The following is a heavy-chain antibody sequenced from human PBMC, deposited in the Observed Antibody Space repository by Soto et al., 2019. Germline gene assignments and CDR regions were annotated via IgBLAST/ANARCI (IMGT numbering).Heavy chain of an antibody. D-gene: IGHD6-19*01. V-gene: IGHV3-23*01. CDR1: GFTFSSYA. J-gene: IGHJ4*02. CDR3: AKDSRGIAVPYFDY. Sequence: AGSLRLSCTASGFTFSSYAMSWVRQAPGKGLEWVSAISGSGGSTYYADSVKGRFTIPRDNSKNTLYLQMNSLRAEDTAVYYCAKDSRGIAVPYFDYWGQGTLVTVSS. CDR2: ISGSGGST.